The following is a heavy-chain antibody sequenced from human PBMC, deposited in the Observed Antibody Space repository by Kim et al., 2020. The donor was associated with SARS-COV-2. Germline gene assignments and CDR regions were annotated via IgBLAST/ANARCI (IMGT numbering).Heavy chain of an antibody. CDR3: ARESSWVNDY. Sequence: GGSLRLSCVASGFTFGGYFMTWIRQTPGRGLEWVSHISSSGTTMYYADSVKGRFTISRDNAKNSLYLQMNSLTADDTAVYYCARESSWVNDYWGQGTLVT. V-gene: IGHV3-11*01. CDR2: ISSSGTTM. J-gene: IGHJ4*02. D-gene: IGHD3-16*01. CDR1: GFTFGGYF.